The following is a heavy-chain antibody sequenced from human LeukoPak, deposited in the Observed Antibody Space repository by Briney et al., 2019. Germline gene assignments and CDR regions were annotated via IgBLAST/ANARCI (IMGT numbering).Heavy chain of an antibody. CDR2: IIPIFGTA. J-gene: IGHJ3*02. D-gene: IGHD3-9*01. CDR1: GGTFSSYA. V-gene: IGHV1-69*01. Sequence: RASVKVSCKASGGTFSSYAISWVRQAPGQGLEWMGGIIPIFGTANYAQKFQGRVTITADESTSTAYMELSSLRSEDTAVYYCASDNFDWLLSGAFDIWGQGTMVTVSS. CDR3: ASDNFDWLLSGAFDI.